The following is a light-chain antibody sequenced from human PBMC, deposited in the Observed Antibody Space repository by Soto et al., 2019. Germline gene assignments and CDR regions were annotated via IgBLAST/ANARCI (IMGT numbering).Light chain of an antibody. Sequence: EIVLTQSPGTLSLSPGDRATLSCRASQSVSSDYLAWYQQKPGQAPRLLIYGAARGAAGIPDRFSGSGSGTDVTLTIIRLEPEDFAVYFCQQYGRSPMFTFGQGTKLEVK. CDR3: QQYGRSPMFT. V-gene: IGKV3-20*01. J-gene: IGKJ2*01. CDR2: GAA. CDR1: QSVSSDY.